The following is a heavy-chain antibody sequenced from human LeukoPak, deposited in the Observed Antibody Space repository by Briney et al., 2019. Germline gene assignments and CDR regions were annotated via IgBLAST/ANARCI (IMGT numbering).Heavy chain of an antibody. Sequence: GGSLRLSCAASGFTFGSYSMNWVRQAPGKGLEWVSSIDTSTTYMTYADSVKGRFTISRDNARNSLYLQMNSLRAEDTAVYYCARDRVEMATIAHFDYWGQGTLVTVSS. CDR1: GFTFGSYS. J-gene: IGHJ4*02. D-gene: IGHD5-24*01. CDR3: ARDRVEMATIAHFDY. CDR2: IDTSTTYM. V-gene: IGHV3-21*01.